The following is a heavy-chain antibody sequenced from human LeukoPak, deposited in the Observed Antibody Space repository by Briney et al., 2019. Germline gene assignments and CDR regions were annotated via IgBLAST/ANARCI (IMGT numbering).Heavy chain of an antibody. V-gene: IGHV3-74*01. J-gene: IGHJ1*01. CDR2: IKSDGST. CDR1: GLTFSSDW. CDR3: ARAPSEIGGYYPEYFRH. Sequence: GASLRLSCSSSGLTFSSDWMHWVRQIPGKGLVWVSRIKSDGSTNYAVSVKGRFTISRDNAKNTLSLQMNSLRAEDTGVYYCARAPSEIGGYYPEYFRHWGQGTLVTVSS. D-gene: IGHD3-22*01.